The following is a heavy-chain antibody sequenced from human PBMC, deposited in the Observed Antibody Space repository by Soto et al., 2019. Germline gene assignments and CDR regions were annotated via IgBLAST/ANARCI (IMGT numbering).Heavy chain of an antibody. CDR2: FYYSGTT. V-gene: IGHV4-61*01. J-gene: IGHJ4*02. D-gene: IGHD4-17*01. CDR3: ARTTAVPNTLRSRYFFDY. Sequence: SETLSLTCSVSGGSVSNKTYYWSWIRPPPGKRLEWSGYFYYSGTTNYNPSLKSRVTISVDLSKNQFSLRLSSVTTADTALYYCARTTAVPNTLRSRYFFDYWGQGTLVTVSS. CDR1: GGSVSNKTYY.